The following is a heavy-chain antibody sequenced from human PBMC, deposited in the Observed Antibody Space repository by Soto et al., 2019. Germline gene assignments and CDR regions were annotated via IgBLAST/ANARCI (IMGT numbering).Heavy chain of an antibody. CDR3: ARVKDFWSGYWYYFDY. Sequence: VKVSCKASGGTFSSYAISWVRQAPGQGLEWMGGIIPIFGTANYAQKFQGRVTITADESTSTAYMELSSLRSEDTAVYYCARVKDFWSGYWYYFDYWGQGTLVTVSS. D-gene: IGHD3-3*01. CDR2: IIPIFGTA. J-gene: IGHJ4*02. V-gene: IGHV1-69*13. CDR1: GGTFSSYA.